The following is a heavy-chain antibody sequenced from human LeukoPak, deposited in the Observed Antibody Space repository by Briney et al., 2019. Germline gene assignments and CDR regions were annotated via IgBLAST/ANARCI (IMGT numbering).Heavy chain of an antibody. CDR1: GYSISSGYY. J-gene: IGHJ4*02. D-gene: IGHD3-22*01. V-gene: IGHV4-38-2*02. CDR3: ASSTNYYDSSGYID. CDR2: IYHSGST. Sequence: SETLSLTCTVSGYSISSGYYWGWIRQPPGKGLEWIGSIYHSGSTYYNPSLKSRVTISVDTSKNQFSLKLSSVTAADTAVYYCASSTNYYDSSGYIDWGQGTLVTVSS.